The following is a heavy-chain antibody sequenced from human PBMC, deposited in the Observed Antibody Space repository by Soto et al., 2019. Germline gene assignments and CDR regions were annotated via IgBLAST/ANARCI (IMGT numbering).Heavy chain of an antibody. V-gene: IGHV1-3*01. CDR3: ARGGVVPAARRTYYYYYYMDV. CDR1: GYTFTSYA. Sequence: ASVKVSCKASGYTFTSYAMHWVRQAPGQRLEWMGWINAGNGNTKYSQKFQGRVTITRDTSASTAYMELSSLRSEDTAVYYCARGGVVPAARRTYYYYYYMDVWGKGTTVTVSS. J-gene: IGHJ6*03. CDR2: INAGNGNT. D-gene: IGHD2-2*01.